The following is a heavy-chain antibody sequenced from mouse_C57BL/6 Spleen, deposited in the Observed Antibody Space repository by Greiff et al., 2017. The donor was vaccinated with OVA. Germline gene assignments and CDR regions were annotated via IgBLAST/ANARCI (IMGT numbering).Heavy chain of an antibody. CDR3: ARRDSSGFAY. J-gene: IGHJ3*01. V-gene: IGHV1-26*01. D-gene: IGHD3-2*01. CDR2: INPNNGGT. CDR1: GYTFTDYY. Sequence: VQLQQSGPELVKPGASVKISCKASGYTFTDYYMNWVKQSHGKSLEWIGDINPNNGGTSYNQKFKGKATLTVDKSSSTAYMELRSLTSEDSAVYYCARRDSSGFAYWGQGTLVTVSA.